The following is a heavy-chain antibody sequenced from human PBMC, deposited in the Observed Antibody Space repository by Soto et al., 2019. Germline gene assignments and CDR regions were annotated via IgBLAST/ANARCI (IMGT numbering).Heavy chain of an antibody. CDR3: AIGQEGIVATH. J-gene: IGHJ4*02. CDR1: GGSLSGYY. CDR2: IKDGGST. V-gene: IGHV4-34*01. Sequence: QVQLQQWGAGLLKPSETLSLTCAVNGGSLSGYYWSWSRQPPGKGLEWIGEIKDGGSTNYSPSLRGRVTISADTSKNQSSLRLNAVTAADTAVYFCAIGQEGIVATHWDQGTLVTVSS. D-gene: IGHD5-12*01.